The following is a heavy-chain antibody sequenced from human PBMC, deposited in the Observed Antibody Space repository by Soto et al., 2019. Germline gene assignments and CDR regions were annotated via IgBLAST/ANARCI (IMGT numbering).Heavy chain of an antibody. CDR2: IWYDGSNK. D-gene: IGHD2-2*01. V-gene: IGHV3-33*01. CDR1: GFTFSSYG. J-gene: IGHJ3*02. CDR3: ARGRYQLLLDAFDI. Sequence: GGSLRLSCAASGFTFSSYGMHRVRQAPGKGLEWVAVIWYDGSNKYYADSVKGRFTISRGNSKNTLYLQMNSLRAEDTAVYYCARGRYQLLLDAFDIWGQGTMVTVSS.